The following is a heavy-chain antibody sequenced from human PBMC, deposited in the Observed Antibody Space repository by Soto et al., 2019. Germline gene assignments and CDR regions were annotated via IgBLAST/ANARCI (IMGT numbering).Heavy chain of an antibody. CDR3: AKDHGVRGVTFDY. Sequence: PGGSLRLSCAASGFTFTSYAMSWVRQAPGKGLEWVSAISGSGGSTYYADSVKGRFTISRDNSKNTLYLQMNSLRAEDTALYYCAKDHGVRGVTFDYWGQGTLVTVSS. CDR1: GFTFTSYA. D-gene: IGHD3-10*01. CDR2: ISGSGGST. V-gene: IGHV3-23*01. J-gene: IGHJ4*02.